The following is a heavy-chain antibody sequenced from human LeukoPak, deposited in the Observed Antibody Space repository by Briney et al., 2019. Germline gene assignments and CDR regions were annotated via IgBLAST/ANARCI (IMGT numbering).Heavy chain of an antibody. CDR2: ISGSGGST. V-gene: IGHV3-23*01. Sequence: GGSLRLSRAASGFTFSSYAMSWVRQAPGKGLEWVSAISGSGGSTYYADSVKGRFTISRDNSENTLYLQMNSLRAEDTAVFYCAKLLTTVTTFDFWGQGTLVTVSS. D-gene: IGHD4-17*01. CDR3: AKLLTTVTTFDF. J-gene: IGHJ4*02. CDR1: GFTFSSYA.